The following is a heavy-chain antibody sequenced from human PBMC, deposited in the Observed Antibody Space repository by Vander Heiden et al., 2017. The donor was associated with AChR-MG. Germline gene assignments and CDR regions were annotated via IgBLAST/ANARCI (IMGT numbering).Heavy chain of an antibody. Sequence: EMPLVASGGGLVQPGGSLRLSCSASVLTFRSYRLHWVRPAAGKGLEWGSDISSRSTIYYADSVKGRFTISRENAKNSLSLQMDSPRAEDTAVYYGARGRGYSYGYTDYWGQGTLVTVSS. D-gene: IGHD5-18*01. V-gene: IGHV3-48*01. CDR2: ISSRSTI. CDR3: ARGRGYSYGYTDY. J-gene: IGHJ4*02. CDR1: VLTFRSYR.